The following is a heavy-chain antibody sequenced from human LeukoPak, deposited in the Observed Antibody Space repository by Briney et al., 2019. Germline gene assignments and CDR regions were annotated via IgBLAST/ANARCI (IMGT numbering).Heavy chain of an antibody. CDR3: ARDLLNEGNHLDY. D-gene: IGHD4-23*01. J-gene: IGHJ4*02. CDR2: IYYSGST. Sequence: NSSQTLSLTCSVSGATITSGSSYWSWIRQPPGKGLEWIGYIYYSGSTYYNPSLKSRVTISVDTSKNQFSLKLSSVTAADTAVYYCARDLLNEGNHLDYWGQGTLVTVSS. V-gene: IGHV4-30-4*01. CDR1: GATITSGSSY.